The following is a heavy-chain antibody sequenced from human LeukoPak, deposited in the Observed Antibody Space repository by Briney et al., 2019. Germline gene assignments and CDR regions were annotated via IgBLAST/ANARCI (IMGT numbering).Heavy chain of an antibody. CDR3: ARVWPCSNGVCPDVFEY. CDR2: INPNSGGT. D-gene: IGHD2-8*01. CDR1: GYTFTGYY. V-gene: IGHV1-2*02. J-gene: IGHJ4*02. Sequence: ASVKVSCKASGYTFTGYYMHWVRQAPGQGLEWMGWINPNSGGTYYAQKFQGRVTMTRDTSISSAYMELSSLRSDDTAVYYCARVWPCSNGVCPDVFEYWGQGTLVTVSS.